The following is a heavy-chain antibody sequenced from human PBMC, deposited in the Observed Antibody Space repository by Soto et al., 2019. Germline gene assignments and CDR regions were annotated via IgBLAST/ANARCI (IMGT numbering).Heavy chain of an antibody. Sequence: GGSLRLSCAASEFTFRSYAMHWVRQAAGKGLEWVAVISYDGSNEYYADSVKGRFTISRDNSKNTLYLQMNSLRADDTAVYYCARDMSGGTYNYYYGMDVWGQGTTVTVSS. V-gene: IGHV3-30-3*01. D-gene: IGHD1-26*01. CDR3: ARDMSGGTYNYYYGMDV. J-gene: IGHJ6*02. CDR1: EFTFRSYA. CDR2: ISYDGSNE.